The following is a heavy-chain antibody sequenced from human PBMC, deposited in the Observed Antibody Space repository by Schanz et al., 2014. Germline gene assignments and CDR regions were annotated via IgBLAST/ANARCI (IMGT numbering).Heavy chain of an antibody. CDR1: TSLFSRSV. V-gene: IGHV3-30*04. CDR3: ASPALVQGLMPEYYFDY. D-gene: IGHD3-10*01. J-gene: IGHJ4*02. CDR2: MWNDGIKT. Sequence: VHLLESGGGLVQPGGSLTLSCAVSTSLFSRSVIHWVRQAPGKGLEWVAVMWNDGIKTHYADSGKGRFTISRDNSKNTLYLQMNSLRGEDTAVYYCASPALVQGLMPEYYFDYWGQGTLVTVSS.